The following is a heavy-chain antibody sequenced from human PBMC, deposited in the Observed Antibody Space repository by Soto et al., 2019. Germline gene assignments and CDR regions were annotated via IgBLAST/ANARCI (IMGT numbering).Heavy chain of an antibody. V-gene: IGHV4-61*01. CDR3: AREFGNSPEAFDS. CDR2: IYYTGST. Sequence: SETLSLTCTVSGGSVNSDNFYWSWTRQPPGRGLEWIGYIYYTGSTNYTPSLKSRVTISIDTSRNQFSLKLSSVTAADTAVYYCAREFGNSPEAFDSWVQGSLVTVSS. J-gene: IGHJ4*02. D-gene: IGHD3-16*01. CDR1: GGSVNSDNFY.